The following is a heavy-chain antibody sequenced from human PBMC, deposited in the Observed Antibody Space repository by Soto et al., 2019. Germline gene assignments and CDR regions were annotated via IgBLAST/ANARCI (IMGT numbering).Heavy chain of an antibody. V-gene: IGHV4-30-4*01. CDR2: IYYSGST. CDR1: GGSISSGDYY. J-gene: IGHJ4*02. Sequence: QVQLQESGPGLVKPSQTLSLTCTVSGGSISSGDYYWSWIRQPPGKGLEWIGYIYYSGSTYYNPSLKSRVTISVDTSKNQFSLKLSSVTAADTAVYYCARDPLGYCSGGSCFGGRWGQGTLVTVSS. D-gene: IGHD2-15*01. CDR3: ARDPLGYCSGGSCFGGR.